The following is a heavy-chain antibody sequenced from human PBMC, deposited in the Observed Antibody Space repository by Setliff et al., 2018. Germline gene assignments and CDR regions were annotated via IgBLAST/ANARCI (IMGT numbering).Heavy chain of an antibody. CDR1: GFTFSSYA. Sequence: LRLSCAASGFTFSSYAVSWVRQAPGKGLEWVSTISGGGNTYYADSVKGRFTISRDNSKNTLDLQMNSLRVEDTAVYYCARTLDYDSSGYYPLDYWGQGTLVTVSS. D-gene: IGHD3-22*01. J-gene: IGHJ4*02. CDR3: ARTLDYDSSGYYPLDY. CDR2: ISGGGNT. V-gene: IGHV3-23*01.